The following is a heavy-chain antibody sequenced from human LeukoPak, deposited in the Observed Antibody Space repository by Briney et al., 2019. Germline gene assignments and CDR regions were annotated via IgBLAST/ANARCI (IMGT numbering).Heavy chain of an antibody. V-gene: IGHV1-18*04. CDR3: ARDRVYCSGGSCLNWFDP. CDR1: GYTFTSYG. J-gene: IGHJ5*02. CDR2: IRVYNGNT. Sequence: GASVKLSCKASGYTFTSYGIGWVRLAPGHGLEWMGWIRVYNGNTNYAQQLQGRVTMTTDTSTSTAYMELRSLRSDDTAVYYCARDRVYCSGGSCLNWFDPWGQGTLVTVSS. D-gene: IGHD2-15*01.